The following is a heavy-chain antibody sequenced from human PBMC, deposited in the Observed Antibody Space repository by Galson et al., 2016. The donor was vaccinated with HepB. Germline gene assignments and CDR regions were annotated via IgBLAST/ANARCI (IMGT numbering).Heavy chain of an antibody. D-gene: IGHD2-15*01. V-gene: IGHV1-69*10. CDR3: EREKVLASYCSGNNCHGRFDP. CDR1: GGTFSSYG. CDR2: IIPILQTV. J-gene: IGHJ5*02. Sequence: SVKVSCKASGGTFSSYGVTWVRQAPGQGLEWMGGIIPILQTVDYAQNFQGRVTLTADKSTNTVYMELTSLRSEDTAVYYCEREKVLASYCSGNNCHGRFDPWGQGTLVTVSS.